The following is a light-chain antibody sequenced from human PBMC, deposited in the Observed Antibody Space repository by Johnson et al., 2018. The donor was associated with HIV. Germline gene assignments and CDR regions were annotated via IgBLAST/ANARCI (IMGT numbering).Light chain of an antibody. J-gene: IGLJ1*01. CDR1: SSNIVNIY. Sequence: QSVLTQPPSVSAAPGQKVTISCSASSSNIVNIYISWYQHLPGTAPKLLIYDNNKRPSGIPDRFSGSKSGTSATLGITGLQTVDEADYYCGTSDSSLRTGFLGTGTKVPVL. CDR2: DNN. CDR3: GTSDSSLRTGF. V-gene: IGLV1-51*01.